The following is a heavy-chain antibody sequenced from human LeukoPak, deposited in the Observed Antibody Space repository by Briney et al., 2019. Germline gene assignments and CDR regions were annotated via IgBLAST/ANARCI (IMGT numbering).Heavy chain of an antibody. CDR1: GFTFSSYS. Sequence: GGSLRLSCAASGFTFSSYSMNWVRQAPGKGLEWVSYISSSSTIYYADSVKGRFTISRDNAKNSLYLQMNSLRDEDTAVYYCAREYDAFDIWGQGTMVTVSS. J-gene: IGHJ3*02. CDR3: AREYDAFDI. V-gene: IGHV3-48*02. CDR2: ISSSSTI.